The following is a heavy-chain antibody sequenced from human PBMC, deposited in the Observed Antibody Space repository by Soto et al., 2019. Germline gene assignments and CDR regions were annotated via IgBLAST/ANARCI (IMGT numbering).Heavy chain of an antibody. Sequence: PSQTLSLTCAISGDSVSSNSAAWNWLRQSPSRGLEWLGRTYYRSKWYSDYAVSVRSRITINLDTSKNQFSLQLNSVTPEDTAVYYCARYGNIWLLDSWGQGTLVTVSS. D-gene: IGHD3-16*01. CDR1: GDSVSSNSAA. J-gene: IGHJ4*02. V-gene: IGHV6-1*01. CDR2: TYYRSKWYS. CDR3: ARYGNIWLLDS.